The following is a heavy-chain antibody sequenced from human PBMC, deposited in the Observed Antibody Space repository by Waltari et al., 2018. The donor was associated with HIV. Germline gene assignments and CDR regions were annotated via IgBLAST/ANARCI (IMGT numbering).Heavy chain of an antibody. J-gene: IGHJ5*02. CDR3: ARSRVDMIRNELDP. V-gene: IGHV4-4*07. CDR2: IYSSGNT. Sequence: QVQLQESGPGLVKPSETLSLICPVSGGSIISHYWSWIRQPAGKGLECIGRIYSSGNTDYNPSLNSRVTMSLDTSKNQFYLKLNAVTAADTAVYYCARSRVDMIRNELDPWGQGTLVTVSS. D-gene: IGHD3-10*01. CDR1: GGSIISHY.